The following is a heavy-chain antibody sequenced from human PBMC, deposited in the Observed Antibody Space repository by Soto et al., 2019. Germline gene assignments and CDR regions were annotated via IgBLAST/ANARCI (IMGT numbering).Heavy chain of an antibody. CDR1: GFSFSDYA. D-gene: IGHD2-21*01. V-gene: IGHV3-64D*06. J-gene: IGHJ6*02. CDR2: IASDGDDT. CDR3: VKLTLRTSRFRPDSSHYGVDV. Sequence: PGGSLRLSCSASGFSFSDYAIHWVRHAPGKGLEHVSSIASDGDDTYYADSVKDRFMVSRDSSKNTAYLQMESLTPDDTAVYYCVKLTLRTSRFRPDSSHYGVDVWGQGTTVTVSS.